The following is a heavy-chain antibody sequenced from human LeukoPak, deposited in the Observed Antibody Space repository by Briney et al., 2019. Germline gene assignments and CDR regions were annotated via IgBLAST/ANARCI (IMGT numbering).Heavy chain of an antibody. V-gene: IGHV3-23*01. CDR3: AKDRGGMIVVVISLFQH. J-gene: IGHJ1*01. Sequence: GGTLRLSCAASGFTFSSYGMSWVRQAPGKGLEWVSAISGSGGSTYYADSVKGRFTISRDNSKNTLYLQMNSLRAEDTAVYYCAKDRGGMIVVVISLFQHWGQGTLVTVSS. CDR1: GFTFSSYG. CDR2: ISGSGGST. D-gene: IGHD3-22*01.